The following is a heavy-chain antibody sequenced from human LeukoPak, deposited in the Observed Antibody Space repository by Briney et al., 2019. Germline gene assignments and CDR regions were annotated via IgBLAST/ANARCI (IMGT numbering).Heavy chain of an antibody. D-gene: IGHD5-12*01. CDR3: ARGGSGYANTWFDP. CDR2: IYYSGST. Sequence: SQTLSLTCTVSGGSISSGDYYWSWIRQPPGKGLEWIGYIYYSGSTNYNPSLKSRVTISVDTSKNQFSLKLSSVTAADTAVYYCARGGSGYANTWFDPWGQGTLVTVSS. V-gene: IGHV4-61*08. J-gene: IGHJ5*02. CDR1: GGSISSGDYY.